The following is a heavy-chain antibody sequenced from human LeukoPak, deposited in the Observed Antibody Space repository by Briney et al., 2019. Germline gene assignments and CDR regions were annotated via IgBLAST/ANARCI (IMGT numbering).Heavy chain of an antibody. CDR3: ARQYIVGATGSDY. CDR1: GYSFTSFW. CDR2: IYPGDSDT. J-gene: IGHJ4*02. V-gene: IGHV5-51*01. D-gene: IGHD1-26*01. Sequence: RGESLKISCKGSGYSFTSFWIGWVRQMPGKGLEWMGIIYPGDSDTRYSPSFQGQVTISADKSISTAYLQWSSLKASDTAMYYCARQYIVGATGSDYWGQGTLVTVSS.